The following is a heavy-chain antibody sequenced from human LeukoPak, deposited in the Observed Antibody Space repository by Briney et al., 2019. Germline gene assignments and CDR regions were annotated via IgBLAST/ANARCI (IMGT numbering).Heavy chain of an antibody. CDR3: ARSYSSSWYFDY. J-gene: IGHJ4*02. V-gene: IGHV3-7*03. Sequence: GGSLRLSCAASGFTFSSYSMNWVRQAPGKGLEWAANIKQDGSEKYYVDSVKGRFTISRDNAKNSLYLQMNSLRAEDTAVYYCARSYSSSWYFDYWGQGTLVTVSS. CDR1: GFTFSSYS. CDR2: IKQDGSEK. D-gene: IGHD6-13*01.